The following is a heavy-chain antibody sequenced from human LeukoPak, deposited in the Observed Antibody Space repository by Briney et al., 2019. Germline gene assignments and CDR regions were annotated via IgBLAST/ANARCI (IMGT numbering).Heavy chain of an antibody. CDR3: ARGIPGYFGTSGYYYEY. Sequence: PSETLSLTCAVSGDSISSNYWWTWVRQPPGKGLEWIGEILHSGSTNYSPSLKSRATISVDYSRNQFSLGLSSVTAADTAVYYCARGIPGYFGTSGYYYEYWGQGTLVTVSS. D-gene: IGHD3-22*01. CDR2: ILHSGST. CDR1: GDSISSNYW. V-gene: IGHV4-4*02. J-gene: IGHJ4*02.